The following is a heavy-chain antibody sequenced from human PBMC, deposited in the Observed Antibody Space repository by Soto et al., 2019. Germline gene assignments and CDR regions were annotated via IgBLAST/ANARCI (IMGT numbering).Heavy chain of an antibody. J-gene: IGHJ6*02. CDR2: IYYSGST. D-gene: IGHD3-10*01. Sequence: SETLSLTCTVSGGSISSSSYYWGWIRQAPGKGLEWIGSIYYSGSTYYNPSLKSRVTISVDTSKNQFSLKLSSVTAADTAVYYCARQLSIIWFGELSSGMDVWGQGTTVTVSS. CDR3: ARQLSIIWFGELSSGMDV. CDR1: GGSISSSSYY. V-gene: IGHV4-39*01.